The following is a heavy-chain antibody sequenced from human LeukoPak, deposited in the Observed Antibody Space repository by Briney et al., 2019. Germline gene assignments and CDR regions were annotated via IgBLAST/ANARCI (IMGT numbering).Heavy chain of an antibody. CDR1: GFTFDDYA. V-gene: IGHV3-9*01. CDR2: ISWNSGSI. CDR3: AKAYGGYSYGVDY. D-gene: IGHD5-18*01. Sequence: GGSLRLSCAASGFTFDDYAMHWVRQAPGKGLEWVSGISWNSGSIGYADSVKGRFTISRDNARNSLYLQMNSLRAEDTALYYCAKAYGGYSYGVDYWGQGTLVTVSS. J-gene: IGHJ4*02.